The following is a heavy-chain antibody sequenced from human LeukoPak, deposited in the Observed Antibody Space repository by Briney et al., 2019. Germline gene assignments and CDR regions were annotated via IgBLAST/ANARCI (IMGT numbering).Heavy chain of an antibody. V-gene: IGHV3-33*01. D-gene: IGHD2-21*01. Sequence: GGSLRLSCAASGFTFSSYGMHWVRQAPGKGLEWVAVIWYDGSNKYLADSVKGRFTISRDNSKNTLYLQMNSLRADDTAVYYCARDEASPLSYFFNYWGQGTLVTVSS. CDR1: GFTFSSYG. J-gene: IGHJ4*02. CDR3: ARDEASPLSYFFNY. CDR2: IWYDGSNK.